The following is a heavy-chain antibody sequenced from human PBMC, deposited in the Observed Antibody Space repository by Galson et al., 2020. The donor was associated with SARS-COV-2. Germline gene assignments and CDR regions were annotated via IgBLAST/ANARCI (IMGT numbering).Heavy chain of an antibody. CDR1: GDAISSDGYH. CDR3: ARDRGFGGFLDY. V-gene: IGHV4-31*03. D-gene: IGHD3-10*01. Sequence: ASETLSLTCTVSGDAISSDGYHWSWIRQHPEKGPEWIGYIFYSGSTYYNPSLESRVTISVDTSKNQFSLKLSSVTAADTAVYYCARDRGFGGFLDYWGQGTLVTVSS. J-gene: IGHJ4*02. CDR2: IFYSGST.